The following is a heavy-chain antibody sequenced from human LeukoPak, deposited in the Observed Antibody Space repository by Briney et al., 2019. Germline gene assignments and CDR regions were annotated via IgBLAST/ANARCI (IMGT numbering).Heavy chain of an antibody. CDR1: GGTFSSYA. D-gene: IGHD2-2*01. V-gene: IGHV1-69*13. Sequence: SVKVSCKASGGTFSSYAISWVRQAPGQGLEWMGGIIPIFGTANYAQKFQGRVTITADESTSTAYMELSSLRSEDTAVYYCARFSGFQLLTVYYYYGMDVWGQGTTVTVSS. CDR3: ARFSGFQLLTVYYYYGMDV. CDR2: IIPIFGTA. J-gene: IGHJ6*02.